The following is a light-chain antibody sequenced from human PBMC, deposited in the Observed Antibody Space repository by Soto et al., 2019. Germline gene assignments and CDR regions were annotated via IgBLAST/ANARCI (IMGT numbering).Light chain of an antibody. Sequence: DIQMTQSPSSGSASVGDRVTITCRASQDISTFLAWYRQTPGKAPTLLIRGASTLHSGVPSRFSGSGSGTDFTLTISSLQPEDFATYFCQQTSVYPRTFGQGTKVDF. CDR2: GAS. J-gene: IGKJ3*01. CDR1: QDISTF. CDR3: QQTSVYPRT. V-gene: IGKV1-12*01.